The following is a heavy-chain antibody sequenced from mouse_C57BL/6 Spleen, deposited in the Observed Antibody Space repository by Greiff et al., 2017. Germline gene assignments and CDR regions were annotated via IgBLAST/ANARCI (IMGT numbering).Heavy chain of an antibody. Sequence: QVQLKQPGAELVRPGSSVKLSCKASGYTFTSYWMDWVKQRPGQGLEWIGNIYPSDSETPSNQNFKDKATLTVDKSSSTAYMQLSSLTSEDSAVYYCARGPYDYDGGYWGQGTTLTVSS. V-gene: IGHV1-61*01. CDR3: ARGPYDYDGGY. J-gene: IGHJ2*01. CDR2: IYPSDSET. CDR1: GYTFTSYW. D-gene: IGHD2-4*01.